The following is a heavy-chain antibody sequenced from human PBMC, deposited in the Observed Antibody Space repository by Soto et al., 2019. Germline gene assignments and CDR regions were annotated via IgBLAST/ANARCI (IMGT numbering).Heavy chain of an antibody. CDR3: ARVSSMVLGVDYWYFDL. D-gene: IGHD3-10*01. V-gene: IGHV1-69*01. CDR1: GGTLSSYA. J-gene: IGHJ2*01. Sequence: QVQLVQSGAEVKKPGSSVKVSCKASGGTLSSYAISWVRQAPGQGLEWMGGIIPIFGTANYAQKFQGRVTITADESTSTAYMELSSLRSEDTAVYYCARVSSMVLGVDYWYFDLWGRGTLVTVSS. CDR2: IIPIFGTA.